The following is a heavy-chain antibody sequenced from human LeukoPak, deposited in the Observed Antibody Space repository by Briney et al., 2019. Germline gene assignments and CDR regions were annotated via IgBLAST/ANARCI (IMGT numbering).Heavy chain of an antibody. CDR3: AKDIRAYDYHGMDV. V-gene: IGHV3-9*01. Sequence: GGSLRLSCAASGFIFDDYAMHWVRQAPGKGLEWVSGISWESGKIDYADSVRGRFTISRDNAKNSLYLQMSSLRADDTALYYCAKDIRAYDYHGMDVWGQGTTVTVPS. J-gene: IGHJ6*02. CDR1: GFIFDDYA. CDR2: ISWESGKI.